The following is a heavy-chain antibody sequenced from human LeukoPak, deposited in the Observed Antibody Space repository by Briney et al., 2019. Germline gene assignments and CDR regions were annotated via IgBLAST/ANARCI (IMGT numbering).Heavy chain of an antibody. D-gene: IGHD1-20*01. CDR3: TRPLFCAFDNCGYWLDP. CDR2: INPNGDAT. CDR1: GYTFTKYL. V-gene: IGHV1-46*01. J-gene: IGHJ5*02. Sequence: ASVKVSCKTSGYTFTKYLIHWVRQAPGQGLEWVGTINPNGDATNYAPRLQGRLTLTQDTSTSTVYMELRGLTPDDTAVYSCTRPLFCAFDNCGYWLDPWGPGTLVTVSS.